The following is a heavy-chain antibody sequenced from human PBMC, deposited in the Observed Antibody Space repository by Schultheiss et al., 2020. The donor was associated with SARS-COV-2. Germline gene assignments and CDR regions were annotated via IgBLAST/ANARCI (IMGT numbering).Heavy chain of an antibody. CDR3: AKGLEWYLENYFDY. CDR2: IRSKANSYAT. D-gene: IGHD3-3*01. J-gene: IGHJ4*02. CDR1: GFTFSSYA. V-gene: IGHV3-73*01. Sequence: GGSLRLSCAASGFTFSSYAMSWVRQASGKGLEWVGRIRSKANSYATAYAASVKGRFTISRDDSKNTAYLQMNSLRAEDTAVYYCAKGLEWYLENYFDYWGQGTLVTVSS.